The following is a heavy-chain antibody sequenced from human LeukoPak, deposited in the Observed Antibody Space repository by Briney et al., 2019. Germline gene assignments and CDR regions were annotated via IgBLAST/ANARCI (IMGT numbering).Heavy chain of an antibody. Sequence: PSETLSLTCTVSGDSVSGISFYWSWIRQPPGKGLEWIGEINHSGSTNYNPSLKSRVTISVDTSKNQFSLKLSSVTAADTAVYYCARGPSGSYWGYWGQGTLVTVSS. CDR3: ARGPSGSYWGY. V-gene: IGHV4-34*01. J-gene: IGHJ4*02. CDR2: INHSGST. D-gene: IGHD1-26*01. CDR1: GDSVSGISFY.